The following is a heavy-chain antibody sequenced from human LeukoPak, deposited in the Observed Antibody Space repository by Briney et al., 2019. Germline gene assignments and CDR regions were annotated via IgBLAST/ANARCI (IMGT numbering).Heavy chain of an antibody. V-gene: IGHV1-18*04. CDR2: ISAYNGNT. CDR3: ARGRIVATIRAFVGYYFDY. D-gene: IGHD5-12*01. CDR1: GYTFTRYG. J-gene: IGHJ4*02. Sequence: GASVKVSCKASGYTFTRYGISWVRQAPGQGLEWMGWISAYNGNTNYAQKLQGRVTMPTDTSTSTAYMELRSLRSDDTAVYYCARGRIVATIRAFVGYYFDYWGQGTLVTVSS.